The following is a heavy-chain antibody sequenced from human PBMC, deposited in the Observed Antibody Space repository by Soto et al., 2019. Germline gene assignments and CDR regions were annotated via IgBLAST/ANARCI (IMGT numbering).Heavy chain of an antibody. J-gene: IGHJ5*02. CDR2: ISSSSSYI. D-gene: IGHD3-22*01. V-gene: IGHV3-21*01. Sequence: GGSLRLSCAASGFTFSSYSMNWVRQAPGKGLEWVSSISSSSSYIYYADSVKGRFTISRDNAKNSLYLQMNSLRAEDTAVYYCARDLGVDSADSSGYYPPPRWFDPWGQGTLVTVSS. CDR1: GFTFSSYS. CDR3: ARDLGVDSADSSGYYPPPRWFDP.